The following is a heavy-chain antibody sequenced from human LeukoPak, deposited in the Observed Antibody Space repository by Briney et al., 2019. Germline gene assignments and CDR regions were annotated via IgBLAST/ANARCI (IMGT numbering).Heavy chain of an antibody. V-gene: IGHV4-4*02. CDR1: GGSLSSSNW. CDR3: ASDSSGWENGAFDI. Sequence: PSETLSLTCTVSGGSLSSSNWWSWVRQPPGKGLEWIGEIYHSGSTNYNPSLKSRVTKSVDKSKNQFSLKLSSVTAADTAVYYCASDSSGWENGAFDIWGQGTMVTVSS. D-gene: IGHD6-19*01. CDR2: IYHSGST. J-gene: IGHJ3*02.